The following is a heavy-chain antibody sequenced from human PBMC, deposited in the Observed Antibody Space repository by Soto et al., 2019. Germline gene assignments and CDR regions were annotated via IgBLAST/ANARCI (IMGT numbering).Heavy chain of an antibody. CDR3: ARSVAVPGVHIDC. D-gene: IGHD6-19*01. CDR1: GGSISGSY. V-gene: IGHV4-59*01. J-gene: IGHJ4*02. Sequence: PSETLSLTCSVSGGSISGSYWSWIRQSPGKGLEWLGYVYYTGSANYSPSLRSRVSISVDTSKNEFSLRLSSVTAADTAVYFCARSVAVPGVHIDCWGQGTQVTVS. CDR2: VYYTGSA.